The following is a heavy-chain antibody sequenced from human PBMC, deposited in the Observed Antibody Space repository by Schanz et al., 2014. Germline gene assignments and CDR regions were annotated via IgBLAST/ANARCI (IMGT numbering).Heavy chain of an antibody. Sequence: VQLVDSGGGLVKPGGSLRLSCAASGFIFNDYYMNWIRQAPGKGLEWVGHSRNKGHSYTSEYAASVKGRFTISRDESESSLYLQMDSLKTEDTAVYYCARRNFYDKSAAFDYWGQGSLVTVSS. CDR3: ARRNFYDKSAAFDY. D-gene: IGHD3-9*01. J-gene: IGHJ4*02. CDR2: SRNKGHSYTS. V-gene: IGHV3-72*01. CDR1: GFIFNDYY.